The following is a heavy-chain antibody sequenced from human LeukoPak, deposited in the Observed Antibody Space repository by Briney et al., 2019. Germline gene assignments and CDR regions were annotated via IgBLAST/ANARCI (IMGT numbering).Heavy chain of an antibody. J-gene: IGHJ4*02. CDR2: INPNSGGT. D-gene: IGHD2-2*03. CDR1: GYTFTGYY. Sequence: ASVKVSCKASGYTFTGYYMHWVRQAPGRGLEWMGWINPNSGGTNYAQKFQGRVTMTRDTSISTAYMELSRLRSDDTAVYYCARIFHLDIVVVPAATPFDYWGQGTLVTVSS. CDR3: ARIFHLDIVVVPAATPFDY. V-gene: IGHV1-2*02.